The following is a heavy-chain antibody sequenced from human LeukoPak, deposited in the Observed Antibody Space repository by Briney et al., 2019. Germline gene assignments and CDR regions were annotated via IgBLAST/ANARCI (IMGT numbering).Heavy chain of an antibody. V-gene: IGHV3-30-3*01. Sequence: GWSLRLSCAASGFTFSSYAMHWVRQAPGKGLEWVAVISYDGSNKYYADSVKGRFTISRDNSKNTLYLQMNSLRAEDTAVYYCASHCTNGVCYTLPEGGMDVWGQGTTVTVSS. CDR2: ISYDGSNK. CDR3: ASHCTNGVCYTLPEGGMDV. J-gene: IGHJ6*02. D-gene: IGHD2-8*01. CDR1: GFTFSSYA.